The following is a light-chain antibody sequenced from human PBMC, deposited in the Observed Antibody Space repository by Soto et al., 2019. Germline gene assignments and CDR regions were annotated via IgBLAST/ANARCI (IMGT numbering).Light chain of an antibody. V-gene: IGKV1-33*01. J-gene: IGKJ2*01. Sequence: DIQMTQSPSSLSASVGDRVTITCQASQDISNSLNWHQQKPGKAPKLLIYDASNLETGVPSRFSGSGSGTDFTFTISSLQPEDIATYYCQQYDNLPRTFGQGTKLEIK. CDR2: DAS. CDR1: QDISNS. CDR3: QQYDNLPRT.